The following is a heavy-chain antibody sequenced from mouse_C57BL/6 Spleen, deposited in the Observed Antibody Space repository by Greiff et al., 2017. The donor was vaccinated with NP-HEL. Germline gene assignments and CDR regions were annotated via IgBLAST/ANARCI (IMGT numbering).Heavy chain of an antibody. CDR1: GYTFTSYW. CDR3: AKGNYVGFAY. Sequence: QVQLKQPGAELVKPGASVKLSCKASGYTFTSYWMQWVKQRPGQGLEWIGEIDPSDSYTNYNQKFKGKATLTVDTSSSTAYMQLSSLTSEDSAVYYCAKGNYVGFAYWGQGTLVTVSA. J-gene: IGHJ3*01. V-gene: IGHV1-50*01. D-gene: IGHD2-1*01. CDR2: IDPSDSYT.